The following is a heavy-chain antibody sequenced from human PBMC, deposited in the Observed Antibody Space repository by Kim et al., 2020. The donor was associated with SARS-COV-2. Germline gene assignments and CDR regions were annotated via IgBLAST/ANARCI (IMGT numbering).Heavy chain of an antibody. CDR1: GGSFSGYY. CDR3: ARRARYCSSTSCYTPSYYYYYYYMDV. Sequence: SETLSLTCAVYGGSFSGYYWSWIRQPPGKGLEWIGEINHSGSTNYNPSLKSRVTISVDTSKNQFSLKLSSVTAADTAVYYCARRARYCSSTSCYTPSYYYYYYYMDVWGKGTTVTVSS. J-gene: IGHJ6*03. V-gene: IGHV4-34*01. D-gene: IGHD2-2*02. CDR2: INHSGST.